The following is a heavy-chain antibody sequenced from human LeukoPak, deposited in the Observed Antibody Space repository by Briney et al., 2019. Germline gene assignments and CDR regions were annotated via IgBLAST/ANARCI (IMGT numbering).Heavy chain of an antibody. Sequence: GGSLRLSCAASGFTSSSYGMHWVRQAPGKGLEWVAFIRYDGSNKYYADSVKGRFTISRDNSKNTLYLQMNSLRAEDTAVYYCAKDNIEGGSSGWYGYFQHWGQGTLVTVSS. J-gene: IGHJ1*01. CDR2: IRYDGSNK. D-gene: IGHD6-19*01. CDR1: GFTSSSYG. V-gene: IGHV3-30*02. CDR3: AKDNIEGGSSGWYGYFQH.